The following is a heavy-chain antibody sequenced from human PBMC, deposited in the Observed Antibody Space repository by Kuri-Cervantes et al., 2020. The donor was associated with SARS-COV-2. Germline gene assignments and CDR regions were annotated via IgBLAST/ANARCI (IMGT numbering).Heavy chain of an antibody. CDR1: GFTFSSYA. J-gene: IGHJ4*02. CDR3: ARAGRWLQSTPFDC. D-gene: IGHD5-24*01. CDR2: ISGSGGST. V-gene: IGHV3-23*01. Sequence: GGSLRLSCAAFGFTFSSYAMSWVRQTPGKGLEWVSTISGSGGSTYYADSVKGRFTISRDNSKNTLFLQMNSLRAEDTAVYYCARAGRWLQSTPFDCWGQGTLVTVSS.